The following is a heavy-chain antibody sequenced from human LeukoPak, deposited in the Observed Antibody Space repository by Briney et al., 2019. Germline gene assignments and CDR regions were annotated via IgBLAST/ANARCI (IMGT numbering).Heavy chain of an antibody. D-gene: IGHD3-22*01. CDR2: ISWNSGSI. CDR3: AKDGGGWGYDSSGLFDY. J-gene: IGHJ4*02. V-gene: IGHV3-9*01. CDR1: GFTFDDYA. Sequence: GGSLRLSCAASGFTFDDYAIHWVRQAPGKGLEWVSGISWNSGSIGYADSVKGRFTISRDNAKNSLYLQMNSLRAEDTALYYCAKDGGGWGYDSSGLFDYWGQGTLVTVSS.